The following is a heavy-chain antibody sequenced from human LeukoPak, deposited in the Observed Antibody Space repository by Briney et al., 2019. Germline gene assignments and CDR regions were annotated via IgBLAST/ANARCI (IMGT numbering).Heavy chain of an antibody. CDR3: ARSNVYYDFWSGYLGDWFDP. Sequence: GGSLRLSCAASGFTSSSYGMHWVRQAPGKGLEWVAVIWYDGSNKYYADSVKGRFTISRDNSKNTLYLQMNSLRAEDTAVYYCARSNVYYDFWSGYLGDWFDPWGQGTLVTVSS. V-gene: IGHV3-33*01. CDR1: GFTSSSYG. D-gene: IGHD3-3*01. J-gene: IGHJ5*02. CDR2: IWYDGSNK.